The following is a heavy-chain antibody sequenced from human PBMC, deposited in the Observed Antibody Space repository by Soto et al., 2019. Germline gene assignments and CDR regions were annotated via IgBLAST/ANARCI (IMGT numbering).Heavy chain of an antibody. CDR2: INPNSGGT. CDR3: ARGPTYYDILTGPPLGMDV. J-gene: IGHJ6*02. V-gene: IGHV1-2*04. Sequence: GASVKVSCKASGYTFTGYYMHWVRQAPGQGLEWMGWINPNSGGTNYAQKFQGWVTMTRDTSISTAYMELSRLRSDDTAVYYCARGPTYYDILTGPPLGMDVWGQGTTVTVSS. D-gene: IGHD3-9*01. CDR1: GYTFTGYY.